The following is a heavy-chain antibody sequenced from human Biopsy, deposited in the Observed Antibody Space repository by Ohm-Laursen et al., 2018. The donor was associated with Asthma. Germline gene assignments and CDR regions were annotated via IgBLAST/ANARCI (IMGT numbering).Heavy chain of an antibody. D-gene: IGHD7-27*01. V-gene: IGHV4-39*01. CDR3: ARHWNWGSFFDY. J-gene: IGHJ4*02. Sequence: TLSLTCTVYGGYLTGHYWNWIRQPPGKGLEWIGSISYTGNTDVPSLRSRVTLSVDTSKNKFSLKLTAVTAADTAVFYCARHWNWGSFFDYWGQGMLVTVSS. CDR2: ISYTGNT. CDR1: GGYLTGHY.